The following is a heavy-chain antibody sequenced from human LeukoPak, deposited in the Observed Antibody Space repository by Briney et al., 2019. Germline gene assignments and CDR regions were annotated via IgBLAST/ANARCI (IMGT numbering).Heavy chain of an antibody. V-gene: IGHV4-4*07. CDR3: AREGGNLRRRGAFDI. CDR2: IYSSGST. J-gene: IGHJ3*02. Sequence: SETLSLTCTVSGESINSFYWSWIRQPAGKGLEWIGRIYSSGSTNYSPSLKSRVTISVDTSKNQFTLKLSSVTAADTAVYYCAREGGNLRRRGAFDIWGQGTMVTVSS. D-gene: IGHD4-17*01. CDR1: GESINSFY.